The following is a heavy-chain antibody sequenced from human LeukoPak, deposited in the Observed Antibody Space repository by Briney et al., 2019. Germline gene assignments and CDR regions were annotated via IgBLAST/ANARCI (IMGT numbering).Heavy chain of an antibody. CDR1: GYTFTGYY. J-gene: IGHJ4*02. V-gene: IGHV1-2*02. D-gene: IGHD2-2*01. Sequence: GASVKVSCKASGYTFTGYYMHWVRQAPGQGLEWMGWINPNSGGTNYAQKFQGRVTMTRDTSISTAYMELSRLRSDDTAVYYCARFGCSSTSCYYVYWGQGTLVTVSS. CDR3: ARFGCSSTSCYYVY. CDR2: INPNSGGT.